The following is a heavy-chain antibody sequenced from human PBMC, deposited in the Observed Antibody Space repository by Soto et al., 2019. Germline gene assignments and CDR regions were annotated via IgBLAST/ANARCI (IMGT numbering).Heavy chain of an antibody. J-gene: IGHJ3*01. CDR1: GFFISSGNY. V-gene: IGHV4-38-2*01. CDR2: IFHGGNT. Sequence: PSETLSLTCAVSGFFISSGNYWGWIRKPPGKGLGWIGSIFHGGNTYYNPSLKSRVTISVDMSKNQFSLKLNSVTAADTAVYYCARARWYDAFDVWGKGTVVTVSS. D-gene: IGHD2-15*01. CDR3: ARARWYDAFDV.